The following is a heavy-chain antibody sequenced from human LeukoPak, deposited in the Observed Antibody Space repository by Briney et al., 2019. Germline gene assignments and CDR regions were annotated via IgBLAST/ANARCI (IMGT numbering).Heavy chain of an antibody. CDR2: IYYSGST. V-gene: IGHV4-39*01. CDR1: GGSISSSSYY. D-gene: IGHD6-19*01. CDR3: ARGKTYSSGWPDNWFDP. J-gene: IGHJ5*02. Sequence: PLETLSLTCTVSGGSISSSSYYWGWIRQPPGKGLEWIGSIYYSGSTYYNPSLKSRVTISVDTSKNQFSLKLSSVTAADTAVYYCARGKTYSSGWPDNWFDPWGQGTVVIVSS.